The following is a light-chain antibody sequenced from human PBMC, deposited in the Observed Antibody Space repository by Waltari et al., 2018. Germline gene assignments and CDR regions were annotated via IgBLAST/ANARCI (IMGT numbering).Light chain of an antibody. CDR2: YDS. Sequence: SYVLSQPPSVSLAPGETARITCGGDNIGRKSVHWYQQQPGQAPVLVMFYDSNRPPGIPDRFSGSNSGNTATLTISRVEDEDEADYFCQVWDDTNNSGVFGGGTKVTVL. V-gene: IGLV3-21*04. CDR3: QVWDDTNNSGV. J-gene: IGLJ2*01. CDR1: NIGRKS.